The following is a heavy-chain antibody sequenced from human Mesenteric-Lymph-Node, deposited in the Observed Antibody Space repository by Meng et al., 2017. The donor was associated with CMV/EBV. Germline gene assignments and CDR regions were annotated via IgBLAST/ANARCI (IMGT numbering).Heavy chain of an antibody. CDR2: IIPILGIA. D-gene: IGHD2-2*01. CDR1: GYTFTSYY. Sequence: SVKVSCKASGYTFTSYYMHWVRQAPGQGLEWMGGIIPILGIANYAQKFQGRVTITADKSTSTAYMELSSLRSEDTAVYYCATRIVVVPAADGGDYYYYYGMDVWGQGTTVTVSS. V-gene: IGHV1-69*10. CDR3: ATRIVVVPAADGGDYYYYYGMDV. J-gene: IGHJ6*02.